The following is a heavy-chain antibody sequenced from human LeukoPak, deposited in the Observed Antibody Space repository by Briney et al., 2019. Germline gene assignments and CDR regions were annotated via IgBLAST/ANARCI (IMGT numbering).Heavy chain of an antibody. Sequence: SETLSLTCAVYGGSFSGYYWSWIRQPPGKGLEWIGETNHSGSTNYNPSLKSRVTISVDTSKNQFSLKLSSVTAADTAVYYCARGITMVRGVPSKYYFDYWGQGTLVTVSS. CDR3: ARGITMVRGVPSKYYFDY. V-gene: IGHV4-34*01. CDR1: GGSFSGYY. J-gene: IGHJ4*02. CDR2: TNHSGST. D-gene: IGHD3-10*01.